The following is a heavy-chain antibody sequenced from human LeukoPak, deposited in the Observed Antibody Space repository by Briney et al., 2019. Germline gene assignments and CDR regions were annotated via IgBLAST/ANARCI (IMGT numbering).Heavy chain of an antibody. J-gene: IGHJ6*02. Sequence: SETLSLTCTVSGGSISSYYWSWIRQPPGKGLEWIGYIYYSGSTNYNPSLKSRLTISVDTSKNQFSLKLSSVTAADTAVYYCASTASVYCSGGSCYSGGRDYYYGMDVWGQGTTVTVSS. V-gene: IGHV4-59*01. CDR1: GGSISSYY. D-gene: IGHD2-15*01. CDR2: IYYSGST. CDR3: ASTASVYCSGGSCYSGGRDYYYGMDV.